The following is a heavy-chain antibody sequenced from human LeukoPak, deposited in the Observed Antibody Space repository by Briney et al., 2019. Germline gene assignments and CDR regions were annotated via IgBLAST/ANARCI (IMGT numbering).Heavy chain of an antibody. CDR1: GGSISSGNYY. CDR3: ARDMRDYDFWSGSRGNWFDP. V-gene: IGHV4-39*02. J-gene: IGHJ5*02. D-gene: IGHD3-3*01. CDR2: IYYSGST. Sequence: KSSETLSLTCTVSGGSISSGNYYWGWIRQPPGKGLEWIGNIYYSGSTYYNPSLKSRVTISVDTSKNQFSLKLSSVTAADTAVYYCARDMRDYDFWSGSRGNWFDPWGQGTLVTVSS.